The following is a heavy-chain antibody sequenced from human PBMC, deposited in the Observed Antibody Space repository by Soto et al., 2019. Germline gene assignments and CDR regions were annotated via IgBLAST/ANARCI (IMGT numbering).Heavy chain of an antibody. V-gene: IGHV3-23*01. CDR2: ISGSGGST. J-gene: IGHJ6*03. D-gene: IGHD3-16*02. Sequence: GGSLRLSCAASGFTFSSYAMSWVRQAPGKGLEWVSAISGSGGSTYYADSVKGRFTNSRDNSKNTLYLQMNSLRAEDTAVYYCAKVAWLSADYYYYYMDVWGKGTTVTVSS. CDR1: GFTFSSYA. CDR3: AKVAWLSADYYYYYMDV.